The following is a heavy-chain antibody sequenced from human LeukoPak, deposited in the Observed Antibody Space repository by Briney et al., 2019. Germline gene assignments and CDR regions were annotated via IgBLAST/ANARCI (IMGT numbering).Heavy chain of an antibody. Sequence: ASVKVSCKASGYTFTSYGISWVRQAPGQGLEWMGWISAYNGNTNYAQKLQGRVTMTTDTSTSTAYMELRSLRSEDTAAYYCAKDRVTSPVRYMDVWGKGTTVTVSS. CDR1: GYTFTSYG. D-gene: IGHD4-17*01. CDR3: AKDRVTSPVRYMDV. J-gene: IGHJ6*03. CDR2: ISAYNGNT. V-gene: IGHV1-18*01.